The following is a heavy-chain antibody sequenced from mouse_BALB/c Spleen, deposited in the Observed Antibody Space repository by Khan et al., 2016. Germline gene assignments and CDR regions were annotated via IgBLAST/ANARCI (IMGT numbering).Heavy chain of an antibody. J-gene: IGHJ3*01. CDR1: GFSLSTSGMG. D-gene: IGHD2-13*01. Sequence: QVTLKESGPGILQPSQTLSLTCSFSGFSLSTSGMGVSWIRQPSGKVLEWLAHIYWDDAKRYNPSLKNRLTISKETSSTQVFLKRTSVDTADTATYYCAAGDAFAYWGQGTLVTVSA. V-gene: IGHV8-12*01. CDR3: AAGDAFAY. CDR2: IYWDDAK.